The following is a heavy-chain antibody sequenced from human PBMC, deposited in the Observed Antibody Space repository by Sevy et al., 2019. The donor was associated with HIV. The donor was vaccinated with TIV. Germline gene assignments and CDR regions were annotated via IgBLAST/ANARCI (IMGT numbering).Heavy chain of an antibody. J-gene: IGHJ4*02. CDR3: ARDRYSTSWDFDY. Sequence: SETLSLTCAVSGYSISSGYYWGWIRQPPGKGLEWIGSLYHSGSTYYNPSLKSRLTISVDTSKNQFSLKLSSVTAADTAVYYCARDRYSTSWDFDYWGQGTLVTVSS. CDR2: LYHSGST. CDR1: GYSISSGYY. V-gene: IGHV4-38-2*02. D-gene: IGHD2-2*01.